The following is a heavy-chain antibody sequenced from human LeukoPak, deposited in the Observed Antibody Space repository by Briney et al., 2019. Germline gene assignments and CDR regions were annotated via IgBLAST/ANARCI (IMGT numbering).Heavy chain of an antibody. V-gene: IGHV3-33*01. D-gene: IGHD4-17*01. Sequence: GGSLRLSCAASGFTFSSYGMHWVRQAPGKELEWVAVIWYDGSNKYYADSVKGRFTISKDNSKNTLYLQMNSLRAEDTAVYYCARDFTPIMTTVTTLDYWGQGTLVTVSS. CDR2: IWYDGSNK. CDR3: ARDFTPIMTTVTTLDY. CDR1: GFTFSSYG. J-gene: IGHJ4*02.